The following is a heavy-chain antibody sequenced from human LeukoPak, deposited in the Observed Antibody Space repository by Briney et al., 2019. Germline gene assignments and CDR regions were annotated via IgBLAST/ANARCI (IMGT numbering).Heavy chain of an antibody. Sequence: PGRSLRLSCAASGFTFSSYAMHWVRQAPGKGLEWVAVISYDGSNKYYADSVKGRFTISRDNSKNTLYLQMNSLRAEDTAVYYCARDRPPIVVVPAALPATWGQGTLVTVSS. D-gene: IGHD2-2*01. J-gene: IGHJ5*02. CDR3: ARDRPPIVVVPAALPAT. CDR2: ISYDGSNK. CDR1: GFTFSSYA. V-gene: IGHV3-30-3*01.